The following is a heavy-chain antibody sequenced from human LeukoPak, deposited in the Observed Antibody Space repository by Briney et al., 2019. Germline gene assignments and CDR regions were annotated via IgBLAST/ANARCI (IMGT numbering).Heavy chain of an antibody. CDR3: ARDCGGDCYPLDY. V-gene: IGHV4-39*06. CDR1: GGSISSSSYY. D-gene: IGHD2-21*02. Sequence: SETLSLTFTVSGGSISSSSYYWGWIRQPPGKGLEWIGSIYYSGSTYYNPSLKSRVIISVDTSKNQFPLKLSSVTAADTAVYYCARDCGGDCYPLDYWGQGTLVTVSS. J-gene: IGHJ4*02. CDR2: IYYSGST.